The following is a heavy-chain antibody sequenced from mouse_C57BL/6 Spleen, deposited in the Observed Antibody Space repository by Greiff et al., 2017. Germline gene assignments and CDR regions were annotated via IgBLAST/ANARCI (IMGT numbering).Heavy chain of an antibody. Sequence: VQLQQPGAELVKPGASVKMSCKASGYTFTSYWITWVKQRPGQGLEWIGDIYPGSGSTNYNEKFKSKATLTVDTSSSTAYMQLSSLTSEDSAVSCCANYYGNSYSAMDYWGQGTSVTVSS. CDR1: GYTFTSYW. V-gene: IGHV1-55*01. D-gene: IGHD1-1*01. CDR3: ANYYGNSYSAMDY. CDR2: IYPGSGST. J-gene: IGHJ4*01.